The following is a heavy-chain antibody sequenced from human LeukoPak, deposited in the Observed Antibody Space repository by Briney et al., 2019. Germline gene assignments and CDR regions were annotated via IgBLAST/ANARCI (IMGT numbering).Heavy chain of an antibody. D-gene: IGHD6-6*01. CDR3: ARSPEGDHRRPLHFDY. CDR1: GASISSTSYC. Sequence: SQTLSLTCTVSGASISSTSYCWGWIRQPAGKGLEWIANIYHNGRTYYNPSLTSRGTISVDTSKNQFSLKVSFVTAADTAVYFCARSPEGDHRRPLHFDYWGQGTLVTVSS. J-gene: IGHJ4*02. CDR2: IYHNGRT. V-gene: IGHV4-39*07.